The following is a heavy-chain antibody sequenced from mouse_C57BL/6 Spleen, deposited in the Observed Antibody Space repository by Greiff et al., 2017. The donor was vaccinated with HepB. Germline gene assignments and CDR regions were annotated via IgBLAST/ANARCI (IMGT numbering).Heavy chain of an antibody. V-gene: IGHV1-61*01. CDR2: IYPSDSET. J-gene: IGHJ2*01. CDR3: ARGYYGNYPDYFDY. D-gene: IGHD2-1*01. Sequence: VQLQQSGAELVRPGSSVKLSCKASGYTFTSYWMDWVKQRPGQGLEWIGNIYPSDSETHYNQKFKDKATLTVDKSSSTAYMQLSSLTSEDSAVYYCARGYYGNYPDYFDYWGQGTTLTVSS. CDR1: GYTFTSYW.